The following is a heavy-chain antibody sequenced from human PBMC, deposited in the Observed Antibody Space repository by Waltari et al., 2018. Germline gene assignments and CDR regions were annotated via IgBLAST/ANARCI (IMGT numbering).Heavy chain of an antibody. J-gene: IGHJ4*02. V-gene: IGHV1-24*01. Sequence: QVQLVQSGAEVKKPGASVKVSCKVPGYTLTDFSMHWQHTAPGKGREWMGGFDPEDGETIYAQKFQGRVTMTEDTSTDTAYMELSSLRSEDTAVYYCARASRRSIVGATSDFDYWGQGTLVTVSS. D-gene: IGHD1-26*01. CDR2: FDPEDGET. CDR3: ARASRRSIVGATSDFDY. CDR1: GYTLTDFS.